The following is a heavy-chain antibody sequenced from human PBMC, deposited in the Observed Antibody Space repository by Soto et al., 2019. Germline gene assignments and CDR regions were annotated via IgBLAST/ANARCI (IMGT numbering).Heavy chain of an antibody. CDR1: GCSFNNYA. CDR2: IIPNFDTP. Sequence: QVHLVQSGAEVKKPGSSVNVSCKTSGCSFNNYAVSWVRQAPGQGLEWMGGIIPNFDTPNYAQKFQDRVTIIADESTSTVDMELRSLRSNDTAVYYCAVAMVREILIFESSGMHVWGQGTTVIVSS. V-gene: IGHV1-69*01. CDR3: AVAMVREILIFESSGMHV. D-gene: IGHD3-10*01. J-gene: IGHJ6*02.